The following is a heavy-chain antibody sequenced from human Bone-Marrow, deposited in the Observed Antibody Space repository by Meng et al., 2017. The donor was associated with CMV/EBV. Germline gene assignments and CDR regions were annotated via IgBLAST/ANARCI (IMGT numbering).Heavy chain of an antibody. CDR3: ARVIRGYERVDY. Sequence: GESLKISCKGSGYSFTSYWIGWVRQMPGKGLEWMGIINPNSGGTNYAQKFQGRVTMTRDTSISTAYMELSRLRSDDTAVYYCARVIRGYERVDYWGQGTLVTVSS. J-gene: IGHJ4*02. CDR2: INPNSGGT. CDR1: GYSFTSYW. V-gene: IGHV1-2*02. D-gene: IGHD5-12*01.